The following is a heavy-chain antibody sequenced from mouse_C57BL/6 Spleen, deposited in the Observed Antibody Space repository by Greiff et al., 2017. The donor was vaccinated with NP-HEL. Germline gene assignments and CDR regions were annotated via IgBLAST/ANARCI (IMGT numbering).Heavy chain of an antibody. J-gene: IGHJ4*01. D-gene: IGHD2-3*01. CDR2: INPNNGGT. CDR3: ARWPTDCYYVSSYYAMDY. CDR1: GYTFTDYN. Sequence: VQLKQSGPELVKPGASVKIPCKASGYTFTDYNMDWVKQSHGKSLEWIGDINPNNGGTIYNQKFKGKATLTVDKSSSTAYMELRSLTSEDTAVYYCARWPTDCYYVSSYYAMDYWGQGTSVTVSS. V-gene: IGHV1-18*01.